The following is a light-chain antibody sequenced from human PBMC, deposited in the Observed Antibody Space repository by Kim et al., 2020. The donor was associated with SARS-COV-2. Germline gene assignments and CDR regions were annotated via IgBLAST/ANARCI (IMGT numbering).Light chain of an antibody. Sequence: QPVLTQPRSVSGSPGQSVTISCTGTSSDVGNYKFVSWYQQHPGKAPKLIIFDVTERPSGVPDRFSASKSGNTASLTISGLQAEDDADYYCCSFAGSYTPVIFGGGTQLTVL. CDR3: CSFAGSYTPVI. CDR1: SSDVGNYKF. V-gene: IGLV2-11*01. J-gene: IGLJ2*01. CDR2: DVT.